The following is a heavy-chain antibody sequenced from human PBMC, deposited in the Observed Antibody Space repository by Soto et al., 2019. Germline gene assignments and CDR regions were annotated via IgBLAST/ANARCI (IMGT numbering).Heavy chain of an antibody. CDR3: AKKGGRNYYDSSGYPPLGYGMAV. V-gene: IGHV3-23*01. CDR1: GFTFSSYA. CDR2: ISGSGGST. D-gene: IGHD3-22*01. J-gene: IGHJ6*02. Sequence: PGGSLRLSCAASGFTFSSYAMSWVRQAPGKGLEWVSAISGSGGSTYYADSVKGRFTISRDNSKNTLYLQMNSLRAEDTAVYYCAKKGGRNYYDSSGYPPLGYGMAVWAKGPRSPSP.